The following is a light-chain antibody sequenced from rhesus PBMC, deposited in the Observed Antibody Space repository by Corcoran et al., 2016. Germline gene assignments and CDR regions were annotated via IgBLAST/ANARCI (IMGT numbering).Light chain of an antibody. V-gene: IGKV1-74*01. CDR2: KAS. CDR1: ENAKNY. J-gene: IGKJ2*01. CDR3: QHNYSTTYS. Sequence: DIQMTQSPSSLSASVGDRVTITCRASENAKNYLNWYQQKPGKAPNLLIYKASTLQSGVPARFSGSGSGTDYTFTISSLQSEDVATYSCQHNYSTTYSFDQGTKVEIK.